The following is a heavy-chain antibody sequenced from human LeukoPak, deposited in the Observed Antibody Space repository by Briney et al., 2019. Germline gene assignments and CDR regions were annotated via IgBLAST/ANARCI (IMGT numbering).Heavy chain of an antibody. CDR3: ASLPLKYYYDSSGYPAAHDY. J-gene: IGHJ4*02. Sequence: GGSLRLSCAASGFTVSSNYMSWVRKAPGKGLEWVSVIYSGGSTYYADSVKGRFTISRDNSKNTLYLQMNSLRAEDTAVYYCASLPLKYYYDSSGYPAAHDYWGQGTLVTVSS. CDR1: GFTVSSNY. V-gene: IGHV3-66*01. D-gene: IGHD3-22*01. CDR2: IYSGGST.